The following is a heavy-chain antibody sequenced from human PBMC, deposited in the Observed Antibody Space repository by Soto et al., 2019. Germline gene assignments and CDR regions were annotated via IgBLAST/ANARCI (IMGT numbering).Heavy chain of an antibody. V-gene: IGHV4-39*01. CDR3: GRLMEGATRDIGFDS. CDR2: MYYTGTT. Sequence: PXGTLSLTFSVSGASLNSSSYFGGWIRQPPGKALEFIGSMYYTGTTHYNPSLKSRVTISADRSKNQFSLRVNSVTAADTAVYHCGRLMEGATRDIGFDSCGQGILVTVSS. CDR1: GASLNSSSYF. J-gene: IGHJ4*02. D-gene: IGHD3-3*01.